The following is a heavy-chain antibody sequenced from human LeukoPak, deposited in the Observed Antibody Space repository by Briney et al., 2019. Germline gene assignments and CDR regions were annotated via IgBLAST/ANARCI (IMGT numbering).Heavy chain of an antibody. D-gene: IGHD6-19*01. Sequence: SETLSLTCAVSGYSVSSGFFWSWIRQPPGKGLEWIATIYHNGNTYYNPSLKSRVTISVDTSKNQFSLKVSTVTAADTAVYYCTRGVALSDHGIIDSWGQGTLATVSS. CDR1: GYSVSSGFF. CDR3: TRGVALSDHGIIDS. J-gene: IGHJ4*02. CDR2: IYHNGNT. V-gene: IGHV4-38-2*01.